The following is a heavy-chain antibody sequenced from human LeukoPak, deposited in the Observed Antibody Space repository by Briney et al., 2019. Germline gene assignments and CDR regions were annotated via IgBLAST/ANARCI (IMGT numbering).Heavy chain of an antibody. CDR2: IYYSGST. D-gene: IGHD3-22*01. Sequence: SETLSLTCTVSGGSISSSSYYWGWIRQPPAKGLEWIGSIYYSGSTYYNPSLKSRVTISVDTSKNQFSLKLSSVTAADTAVYYCARGRSYYYDSSGYYYNYWGQGTLVTVSS. V-gene: IGHV4-39*07. CDR1: GGSISSSSYY. J-gene: IGHJ4*02. CDR3: ARGRSYYYDSSGYYYNY.